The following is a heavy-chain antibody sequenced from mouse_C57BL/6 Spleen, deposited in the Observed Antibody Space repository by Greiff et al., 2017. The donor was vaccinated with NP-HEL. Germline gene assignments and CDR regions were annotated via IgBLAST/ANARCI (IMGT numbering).Heavy chain of an antibody. J-gene: IGHJ4*01. CDR2: IDPETGGT. CDR1: GYTFTDYE. Sequence: VQLQESGAELVRPGASVTLSCKASGYTFTDYEMHWVKQTPVHGLAWIGAIDPETGGTAYNQKFKGKAILTADNSSTTAYMELRSLTSEDSAVCYCTGNNGSSDAMDYWGQGTSVTVSS. CDR3: TGNNGSSDAMDY. V-gene: IGHV1-15*01. D-gene: IGHD1-1*01.